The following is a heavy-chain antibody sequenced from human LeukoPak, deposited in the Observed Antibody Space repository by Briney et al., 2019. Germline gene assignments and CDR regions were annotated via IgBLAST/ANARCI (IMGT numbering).Heavy chain of an antibody. D-gene: IGHD7-27*01. Sequence: GGSLRLSCAASGFTFSNYGMSWVRQAPGKGLEWVSIISDSGGTTYYADSVKGRFTISRDNSKNTLYLQMKSLRAEDTAVYYCARDKRTGDSYFDSWGQGTLVTVSS. CDR3: ARDKRTGDSYFDS. CDR2: ISDSGGTT. V-gene: IGHV3-23*01. CDR1: GFTFSNYG. J-gene: IGHJ4*02.